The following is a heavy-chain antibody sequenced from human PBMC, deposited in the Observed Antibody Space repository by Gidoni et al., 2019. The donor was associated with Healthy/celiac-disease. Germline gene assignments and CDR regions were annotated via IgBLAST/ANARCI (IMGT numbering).Heavy chain of an antibody. CDR1: GGTFSSYA. Sequence: QVQLVQSGAEVKKPGSSVKVSCKASGGTFSSYAISWVRQAPGQGLEWMGGIIPIFGTANYAQKFQGRVTITADKSTSTAYMELSSLRSEDTAVYYCASGSYYDFWSGYYPSDYWGQGTLVTVSS. J-gene: IGHJ4*02. D-gene: IGHD3-3*01. CDR2: IIPIFGTA. CDR3: ASGSYYDFWSGYYPSDY. V-gene: IGHV1-69*06.